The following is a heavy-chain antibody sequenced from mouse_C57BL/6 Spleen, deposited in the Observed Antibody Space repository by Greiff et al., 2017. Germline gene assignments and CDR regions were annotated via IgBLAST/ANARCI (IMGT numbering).Heavy chain of an antibody. J-gene: IGHJ3*01. CDR2: IDPSDSYT. D-gene: IGHD4-1*01. Sequence: VQLQQPGAELVMPGASVKLSCKASGYTFTSYWMPWVKQRPGQGLEWIGEIDPSDSYTNYNQKFKGKSTLTVDKSSSTAYMQLSSLTSGDTAVYYCAGGLTGLFAYWGQGTLVTVSA. V-gene: IGHV1-69*01. CDR1: GYTFTSYW. CDR3: AGGLTGLFAY.